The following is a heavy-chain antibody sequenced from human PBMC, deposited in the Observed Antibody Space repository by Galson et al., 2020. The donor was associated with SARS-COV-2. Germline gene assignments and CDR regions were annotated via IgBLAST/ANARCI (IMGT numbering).Heavy chain of an antibody. V-gene: IGHV1-8*01. D-gene: IGHD6-13*01. CDR1: GYTFTSYD. J-gene: IGHJ6*02. Sequence: ASVKVSCKASGYTFTSYDINWVRQPTGQGLEWMVWMNPNSGNTGYAQKFQGRVTMTRNTSISTAYIELISLRSEDTAVYYCTRGILGAAAGTVVYYYSYGMDAWGRGTTVTGS. CDR3: TRGILGAAAGTVVYYYSYGMDA. CDR2: MNPNSGNT.